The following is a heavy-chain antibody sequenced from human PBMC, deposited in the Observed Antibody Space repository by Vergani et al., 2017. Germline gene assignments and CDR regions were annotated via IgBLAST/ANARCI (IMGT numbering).Heavy chain of an antibody. CDR2: ISSSSSTI. Sequence: EVQLVESGGGLVQPGGSLRLSCAASGFTFSSYSMNWVRQAPGKGLEWVSYISSSSSTIYYADSVKGRFTISRDNAKNSLYLQMNSLRAEDTAVYYCAGPNTLNYYYYYGMDVWGQGTTVTVSS. CDR1: GFTFSSYS. J-gene: IGHJ6*02. CDR3: AGPNTLNYYYYYGMDV. V-gene: IGHV3-48*04.